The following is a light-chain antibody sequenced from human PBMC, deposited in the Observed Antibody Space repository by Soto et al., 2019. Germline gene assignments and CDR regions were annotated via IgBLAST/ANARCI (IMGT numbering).Light chain of an antibody. V-gene: IGKV3-20*01. CDR3: HQYDNAPQT. J-gene: IGKJ2*01. CDR1: QSVRDRY. CDR2: GAS. Sequence: EIVLTQSPGTLSLSPWERATLSCRASQSVRDRYLAWYQQKPGQAPRVLIYGASKRATGIPDRFSGSGSGTDFSLTISRLEPEDFAVYYCHQYDNAPQTYGQGTKVDIK.